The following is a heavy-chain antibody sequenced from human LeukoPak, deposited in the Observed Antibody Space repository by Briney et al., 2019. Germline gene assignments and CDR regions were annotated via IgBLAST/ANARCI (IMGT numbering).Heavy chain of an antibody. J-gene: IGHJ4*02. Sequence: PSETLPLTCAVSGYSISSGYSWGWIRQPPGKGLEWIGSIYHSGSTYYNPSLKSPVTISADTSKNQFSLKLTSVTAADTAVYYCARAWTTVTKFDYWGQGTLVTVSP. CDR2: IYHSGST. CDR3: ARAWTTVTKFDY. CDR1: GYSISSGYS. V-gene: IGHV4-38-2*01. D-gene: IGHD4-17*01.